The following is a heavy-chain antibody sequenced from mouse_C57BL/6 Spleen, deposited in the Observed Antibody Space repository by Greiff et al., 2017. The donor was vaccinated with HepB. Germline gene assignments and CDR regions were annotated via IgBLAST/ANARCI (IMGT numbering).Heavy chain of an antibody. Sequence: VQLQQSGPELVKPGASVKISCKASGYTFTDYYMNWVKQSHGKSLEWIGDINPNNGGTSYNQKFKGKATLTVDKSSSTAYMELRSLTSEDSAVYYCARSYYYGSSYPGFAYWGQGTLVTVSA. CDR2: INPNNGGT. CDR1: GYTFTDYY. J-gene: IGHJ3*01. D-gene: IGHD1-1*01. CDR3: ARSYYYGSSYPGFAY. V-gene: IGHV1-26*01.